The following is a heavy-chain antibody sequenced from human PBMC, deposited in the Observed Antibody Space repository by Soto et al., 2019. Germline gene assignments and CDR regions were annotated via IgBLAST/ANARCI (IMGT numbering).Heavy chain of an antibody. Sequence: GGSLRLSCAASGFTFSSYAMSWVRQAPGKGLEWVSAISGSGGSTYYADSVKGRFTISRDNSKNTLYLQMNSLRAEDTAVYYCARTSTVHDAFDIWGQGTMVTVSS. CDR1: GFTFSSYA. D-gene: IGHD4-17*01. CDR2: ISGSGGST. CDR3: ARTSTVHDAFDI. V-gene: IGHV3-23*01. J-gene: IGHJ3*02.